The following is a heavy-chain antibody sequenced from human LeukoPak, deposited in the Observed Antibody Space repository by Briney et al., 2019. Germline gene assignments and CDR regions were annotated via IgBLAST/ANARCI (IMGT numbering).Heavy chain of an antibody. CDR3: ARVLYSWNDVVDY. CDR1: GFTFSSYW. CDR2: ISSDGDTT. Sequence: GGSLRLSCAASGFTFSSYWMHWVRQAPGKGLVWVSRISSDGDTTNYADSVKGRFTISRDNAKNTLYLQMNGLRAEDTAVYYCARVLYSWNDVVDYWGQGTLVTVSS. J-gene: IGHJ4*02. V-gene: IGHV3-74*01. D-gene: IGHD1-20*01.